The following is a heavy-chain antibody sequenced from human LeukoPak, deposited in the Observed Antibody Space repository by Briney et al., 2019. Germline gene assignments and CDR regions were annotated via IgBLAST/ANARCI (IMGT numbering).Heavy chain of an antibody. V-gene: IGHV4-61*01. D-gene: IGHD6-13*01. J-gene: IGHJ4*02. CDR1: GGSISSGSYY. CDR2: IYYSGST. Sequence: PSQTLSLTCTVSGGSISSGSYYWSWIRQPPGKGLEWIGYIYYSGSTNYNPSLKSRVTISVDTSKNQFSLKLSSVTAADTAVYYCASSFERGSSWHRWGQGTLVTVSS. CDR3: ASSFERGSSWHR.